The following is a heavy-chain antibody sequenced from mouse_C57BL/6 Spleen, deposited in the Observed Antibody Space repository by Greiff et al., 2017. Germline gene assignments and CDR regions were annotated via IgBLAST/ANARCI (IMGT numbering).Heavy chain of an antibody. CDR1: GYTFTSYW. D-gene: IGHD3-2*02. CDR2: IYPGSGST. V-gene: IGHV1-55*01. J-gene: IGHJ3*01. Sequence: VHLVESGAELVKPGASVKMSCKASGYTFTSYWITWVKQRPGQGLEWIGDIYPGSGSTNYNEKFKSKATLTVDTSSSTAYMQLSSLTSEDSAVYYCARGTAQGFAYWGQGTLVTVSA. CDR3: ARGTAQGFAY.